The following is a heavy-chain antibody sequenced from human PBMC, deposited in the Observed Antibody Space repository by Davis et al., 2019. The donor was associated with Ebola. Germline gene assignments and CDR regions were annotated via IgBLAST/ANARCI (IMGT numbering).Heavy chain of an antibody. CDR3: ARERTSCGGDCLDY. D-gene: IGHD2-21*01. Sequence: GESLKISCVVSGFTLGSHNMNWVRQAPGGGLEWVSYIGPSGSDIAYADSVRGRFTISRDNAKNSLFLQMNSLRAEDTALYYCARERTSCGGDCLDYWGQGTLVTVSS. J-gene: IGHJ4*02. CDR1: GFTLGSHN. CDR2: IGPSGSDI. V-gene: IGHV3-48*03.